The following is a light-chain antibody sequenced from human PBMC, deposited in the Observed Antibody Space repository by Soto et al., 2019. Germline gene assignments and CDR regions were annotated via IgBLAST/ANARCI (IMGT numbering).Light chain of an antibody. Sequence: EILLTRSPGTLSLSPGERATLSCRASQSVSSSYLAWYQQKPGQAPRLLIYGASSRATGIPDRFSGSGSGTDFTLTISRLEPEDFAVYYCQQYGSSRLTFGGGTKVDIK. CDR2: GAS. J-gene: IGKJ4*01. CDR1: QSVSSSY. V-gene: IGKV3-20*01. CDR3: QQYGSSRLT.